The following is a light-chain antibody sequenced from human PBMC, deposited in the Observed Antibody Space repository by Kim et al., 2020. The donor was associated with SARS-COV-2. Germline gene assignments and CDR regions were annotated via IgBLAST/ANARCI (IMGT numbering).Light chain of an antibody. J-gene: IGLJ2*01. CDR1: KLGDEH. V-gene: IGLV3-1*01. CDR3: QAWDTDNSRK. Sequence: SYELTQPPSVSVSPGQTATITCSGDKLGDEHVWWYQQKPGQSPVLVTDQDNKRPSGIPERFSASNSGNTATLTISGTQAVDEADYYCQAWDTDNSRKFGGGTKLTVL. CDR2: QDN.